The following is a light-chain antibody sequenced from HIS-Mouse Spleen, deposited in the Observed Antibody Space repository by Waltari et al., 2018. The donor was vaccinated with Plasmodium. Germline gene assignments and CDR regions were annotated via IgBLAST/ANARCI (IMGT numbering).Light chain of an antibody. CDR2: EDS. J-gene: IGLJ3*02. CDR3: YSTDSSGNHRV. CDR1: ALPQKY. V-gene: IGLV3-10*01. Sequence: SYELTQPPSVSVSPGQTARITCSGDALPQKYAYWYQQKSGQAPVLVIYEDSKRPPGIPERFSGSSSGKMATLTISGAQVEDEADYYCYSTDSSGNHRVFGGGTKLTVL.